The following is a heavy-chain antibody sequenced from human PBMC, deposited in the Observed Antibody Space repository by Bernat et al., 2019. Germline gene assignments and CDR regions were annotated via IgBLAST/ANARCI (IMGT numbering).Heavy chain of an antibody. CDR2: INHSGST. D-gene: IGHD2-2*01. Sequence: QVQLQQWGARLLKPSETLSLTCAVYGGSFSDYYWSWIRQPPGKGLEWIGEINHSGSTNCNPSLKSRVTISVDTSKNQFSLRLSSVTAADTAVYYCARVLSSRISCYLDYWGQGTLVTVSS. CDR3: ARVLSSRISCYLDY. J-gene: IGHJ4*02. V-gene: IGHV4-34*01. CDR1: GGSFSDYY.